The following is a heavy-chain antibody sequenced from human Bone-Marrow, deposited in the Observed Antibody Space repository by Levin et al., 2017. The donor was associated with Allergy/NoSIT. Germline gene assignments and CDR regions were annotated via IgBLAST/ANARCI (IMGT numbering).Heavy chain of an antibody. Sequence: GESLKISCTASGFTFSSYAMNWVRQTPGKRLEWVSSISSTKTDIFYADSVKGRFTISRDNAKSALYLQMNNLRVEDTAVYYCAATCSSTSCYGTDYWGQGTLLTVSS. J-gene: IGHJ4*02. CDR3: AATCSSTSCYGTDY. CDR2: ISSTKTDI. CDR1: GFTFSSYA. D-gene: IGHD2-2*01. V-gene: IGHV3-21*01.